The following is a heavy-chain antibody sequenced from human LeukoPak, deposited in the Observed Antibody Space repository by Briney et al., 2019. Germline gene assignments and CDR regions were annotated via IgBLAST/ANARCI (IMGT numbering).Heavy chain of an antibody. CDR3: ARAPDTAMVQIDY. J-gene: IGHJ4*02. CDR1: GFTFSSYA. V-gene: IGHV3-30-3*01. Sequence: GGSLRLSCAASGFTFSSYAMHWVRQAPGKGLEWVAVISYDGSNKYYADSVKGRFTISRDNSKNTLYLQMNSLRAEDTAVYYCARAPDTAMVQIDYWGQGTLVTVSS. CDR2: ISYDGSNK. D-gene: IGHD5-18*01.